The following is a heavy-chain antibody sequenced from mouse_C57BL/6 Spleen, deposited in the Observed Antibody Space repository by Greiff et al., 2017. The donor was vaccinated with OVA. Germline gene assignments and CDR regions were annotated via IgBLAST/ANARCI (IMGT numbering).Heavy chain of an antibody. CDR3: ACYDYDFDY. CDR2: IYPGDGDT. J-gene: IGHJ2*01. CDR1: GYAFTSSW. Sequence: QVQLQQSGPELVKPGASVKISCKASGYAFTSSWMNWVKQRPGQGLEWIGRIYPGDGDTNYNGKFKGKATLTADKSSSTAYMQLSSLTSEDSAVYFCACYDYDFDYWGKGTTLTVAS. D-gene: IGHD2-4*01. V-gene: IGHV1-82*01.